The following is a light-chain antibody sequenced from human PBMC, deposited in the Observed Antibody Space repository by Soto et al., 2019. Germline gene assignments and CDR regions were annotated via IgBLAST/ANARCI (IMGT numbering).Light chain of an antibody. CDR3: SSYTSSSTYV. Sequence: TSSDIGNYNYVSWYQQDPGKAPKLMIYDVSNRPSGVSNRFSGSKSGITASLTISGLQAEDEADYYCSSYTSSSTYVFGTVTKVTVL. J-gene: IGLJ1*01. V-gene: IGLV2-14*04. CDR2: DVS. CDR1: SSDIGNYNY.